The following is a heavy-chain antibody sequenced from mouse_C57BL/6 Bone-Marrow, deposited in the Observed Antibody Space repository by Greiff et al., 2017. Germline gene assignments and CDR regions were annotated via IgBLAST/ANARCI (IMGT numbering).Heavy chain of an antibody. D-gene: IGHD1-1*01. CDR1: GYSFTDYN. CDR2: INPNYGTT. J-gene: IGHJ1*03. Sequence: VQLKESGPELVKPGASVKISCKASGYSFTDYNMNWVKQSNGKSLEWIGVINPNYGTTSYNQKFKGKATLTVDQSSSTAYMQLNSLTSEDSAVYYCARSISYYGSSYWYFDVWGTGTTVTVSS. CDR3: ARSISYYGSSYWYFDV. V-gene: IGHV1-39*01.